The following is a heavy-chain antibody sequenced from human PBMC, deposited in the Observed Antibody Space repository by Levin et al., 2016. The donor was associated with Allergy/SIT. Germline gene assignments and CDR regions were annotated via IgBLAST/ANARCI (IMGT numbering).Heavy chain of an antibody. CDR3: ASEVGATTAFDY. J-gene: IGHJ4*02. CDR1: GYTFTSYY. D-gene: IGHD1-26*01. Sequence: ASVKVSCKASGYTFTSYYMHWVRQAPGQGLEWMGIINPSGGSTSYAQKFQGRVTMTRDTSTSTVYMELSSLRSEDTAVYYCASEVGATTAFDYWGQGTLVTVSS. CDR2: INPSGGST. V-gene: IGHV1-46*01.